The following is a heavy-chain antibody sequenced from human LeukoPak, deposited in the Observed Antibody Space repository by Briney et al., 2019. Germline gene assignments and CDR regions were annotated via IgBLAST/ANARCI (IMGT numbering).Heavy chain of an antibody. CDR2: IYTSGST. CDR1: GSSISSGSYY. V-gene: IGHV4-61*02. Sequence: PSQTLSLTCTVSGSSISSGSYYWSWIRQPAGKGLEWIGRIYTSGSTNYNPSLKSRVTISVDTSKNQFSLKLSSVTAADTAVYYRARVTTGGYYNCWGQGTLVTVSS. CDR3: ARVTTGGYYNC. J-gene: IGHJ4*02. D-gene: IGHD3-22*01.